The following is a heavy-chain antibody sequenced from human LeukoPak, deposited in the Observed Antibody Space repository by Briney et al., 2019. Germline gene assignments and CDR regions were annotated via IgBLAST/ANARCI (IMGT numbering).Heavy chain of an antibody. CDR2: IYHSGST. CDR3: ARLDMGLLVRHNWFDP. V-gene: IGHV4-38-2*02. CDR1: GYSISSGYY. J-gene: IGHJ5*02. Sequence: PSETLSLTCTVSGYSISSGYYWGWIRQPPGKGLEWIGSIYHSGSTNYNPSLKSRVTISVDTSKNQFSLKLSSVTAADTAVYYCARLDMGLLVRHNWFDPWGQGTLVTVSS. D-gene: IGHD4/OR15-4a*01.